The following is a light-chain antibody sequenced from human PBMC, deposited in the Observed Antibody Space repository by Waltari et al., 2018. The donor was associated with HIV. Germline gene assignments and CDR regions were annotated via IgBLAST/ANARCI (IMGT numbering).Light chain of an antibody. CDR3: QVWDGRGDPVI. Sequence: SYVLTQPPSVSVAPGQTARITCGGNNIAATKSAHWYRLNPGQAPVVVIYDDRDRPSGIPDRFSGSSSGDTATLTISRAEAGDEADYYCQVWDGRGDPVIFGGGTKLAVV. V-gene: IGLV3-21*02. J-gene: IGLJ2*01. CDR1: NIAATKS. CDR2: DDR.